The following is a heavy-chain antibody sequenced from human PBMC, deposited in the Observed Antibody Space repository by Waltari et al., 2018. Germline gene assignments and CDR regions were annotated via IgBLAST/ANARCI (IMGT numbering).Heavy chain of an antibody. Sequence: QVQLVESGGGVVQPGGSLRLSCAASGFTFSSYGMHWVRKAPGKGLEWVAFIRYDGSNKYYADSVKGRFTISRDNSKNTLYLQMNSLRAEDTAVYYCAKRGTYDFWSGYYITHYMDVWGKGTTVTISS. V-gene: IGHV3-30*02. D-gene: IGHD3-3*01. J-gene: IGHJ6*03. CDR2: IRYDGSNK. CDR3: AKRGTYDFWSGYYITHYMDV. CDR1: GFTFSSYG.